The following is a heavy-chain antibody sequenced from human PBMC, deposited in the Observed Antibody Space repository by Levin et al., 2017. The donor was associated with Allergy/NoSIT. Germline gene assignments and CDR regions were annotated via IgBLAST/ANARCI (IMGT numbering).Heavy chain of an antibody. J-gene: IGHJ4*02. CDR1: GFTFSGSA. CDR2: IRSKANSYAT. CDR3: TRAGYSGYDAAWLLDY. V-gene: IGHV3-73*01. D-gene: IGHD5-12*01. Sequence: GGSLRLSCAASGFTFSGSAMHWVRQASGKGLEWVGRIRSKANSYATAYAASVKGRFTISRDDSKNTAYLQMNSLKTEDTAVYYCTRAGYSGYDAAWLLDYWGQGTLVTVSS.